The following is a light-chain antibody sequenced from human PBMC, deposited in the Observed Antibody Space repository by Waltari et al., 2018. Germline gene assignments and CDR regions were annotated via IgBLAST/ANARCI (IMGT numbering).Light chain of an antibody. V-gene: IGKV3-20*01. Sequence: CGARPSVSRIFLVCLQKKPGPAPRLVMYGTSSSATGLPDMFSGSGSWTDFSLNISRLEPEDSAMYDCQQYDGSVLTFGGGTKVEL. CDR2: GTS. CDR1: PSVSRIF. CDR3: QQYDGSVLT. J-gene: IGKJ4*02.